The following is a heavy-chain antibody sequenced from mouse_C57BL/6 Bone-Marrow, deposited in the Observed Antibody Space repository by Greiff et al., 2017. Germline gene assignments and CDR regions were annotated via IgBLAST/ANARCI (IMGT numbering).Heavy chain of an antibody. J-gene: IGHJ3*01. Sequence: QVQLQQPGAELVMPGASVKLSCKASGYTFTSYWMHWVKQRPGQGLEWIGEIDPSDSYTNYNQQFKGKSTLTVDKSSSTAYMQLSSLTSEDSAVYYGARGGLWDIWFAYWGKGTLVTVSA. V-gene: IGHV1-69*01. CDR1: GYTFTSYW. CDR2: IDPSDSYT. D-gene: IGHD4-1*01. CDR3: ARGGLWDIWFAY.